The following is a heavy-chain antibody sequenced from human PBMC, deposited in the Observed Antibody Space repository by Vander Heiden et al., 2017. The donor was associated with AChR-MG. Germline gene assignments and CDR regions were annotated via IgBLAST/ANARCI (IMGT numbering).Heavy chain of an antibody. D-gene: IGHD5-18*01. CDR1: GGSISSSSYY. Sequence: QLQLQESGPGLVKPSETLSLTCTVSGGSISSSSYYWVWSRQPPGKGLWWIGSIYYSGSTYYNPSLKSRVTISVDTSKNQFSLKLSSVTAADTAVYYCARHGIQLWLFPWFDPWGQGTLVTVSS. CDR2: IYYSGST. CDR3: ARHGIQLWLFPWFDP. V-gene: IGHV4-39*01. J-gene: IGHJ5*02.